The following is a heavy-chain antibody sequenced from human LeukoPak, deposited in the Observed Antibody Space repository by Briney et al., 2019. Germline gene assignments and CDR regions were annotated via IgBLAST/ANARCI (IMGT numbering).Heavy chain of an antibody. CDR1: GFTFSSYW. Sequence: GGSLRLSCAASGFTFSSYWMSWIRQAPGKGLEWVANIKQDGSEKYYVDSVKGRFTISRDNAKNSLYLQMNSLRAEDTAVYYCARMGVCSSTSCHVSPYYFDYWGQGTLVTVSS. V-gene: IGHV3-7*01. J-gene: IGHJ4*02. D-gene: IGHD2-2*01. CDR2: IKQDGSEK. CDR3: ARMGVCSSTSCHVSPYYFDY.